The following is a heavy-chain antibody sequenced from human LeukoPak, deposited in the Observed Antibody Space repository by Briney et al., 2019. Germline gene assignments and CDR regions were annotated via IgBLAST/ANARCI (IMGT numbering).Heavy chain of an antibody. D-gene: IGHD5-24*01. CDR1: GFTFSNYG. J-gene: IGHJ4*02. V-gene: IGHV3-48*04. CDR2: ISASRSSI. CDR3: ASSGLEMATNLLGFDY. Sequence: GGSLRLSCVVSGFTFSNYGMNWVRQAPGKGLDWVSYISASRSSISYADSVKGRFTISRDNAKNSLYLQMNSLRAEDTAVYYCASSGLEMATNLLGFDYWGQGTLVTVSS.